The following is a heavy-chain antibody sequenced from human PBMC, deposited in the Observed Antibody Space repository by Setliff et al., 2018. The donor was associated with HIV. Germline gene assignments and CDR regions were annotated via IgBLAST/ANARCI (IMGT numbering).Heavy chain of an antibody. CDR2: IRTKINNYAT. D-gene: IGHD6-19*01. CDR3: TGWGSGWPQDY. J-gene: IGHJ4*02. CDR1: GFTFSGSA. V-gene: IGHV3-73*01. Sequence: GGSLRLSCAASGFTFSGSAIHWVRQASGRGLEWIGRIRTKINNYATTYTASVKDRFIIARDDSKNTAFLQMNSLKSEDTAVYYCTGWGSGWPQDYWGKGTLVTVSS.